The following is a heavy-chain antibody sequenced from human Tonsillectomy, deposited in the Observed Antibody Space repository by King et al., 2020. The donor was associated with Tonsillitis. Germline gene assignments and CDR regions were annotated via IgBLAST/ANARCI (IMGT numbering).Heavy chain of an antibody. CDR2: IYYSGST. Sequence: QLQESGPGLVKPSETLSLTCTVSGGSISSSSYYWGWIRQPPGKGLELIGSIYYSGSTYYNPSLKSRVTISVDTSKNQFSLKLSSVTAADTAVYYCAIHHSSGWSVTYYYYMDVWGKGTTVTVSS. D-gene: IGHD6-19*01. CDR1: GGSISSSSYY. V-gene: IGHV4-39*01. CDR3: AIHHSSGWSVTYYYYMDV. J-gene: IGHJ6*03.